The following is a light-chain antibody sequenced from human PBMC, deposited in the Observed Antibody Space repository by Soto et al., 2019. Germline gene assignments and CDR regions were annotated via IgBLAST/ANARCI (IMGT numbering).Light chain of an antibody. CDR1: QSVSTNY. Sequence: EIVLTQSPGTLSLSPGDSATLSCRASQSVSTNYLAWYQRKPGQGPRLLIYGATSRPTGIPDRFSGSWSGTDFTLTISRLETEDFALYYCQQYGASPPTCGGGPQVEIK. CDR2: GAT. CDR3: QQYGASPPT. J-gene: IGKJ4*02. V-gene: IGKV3-20*01.